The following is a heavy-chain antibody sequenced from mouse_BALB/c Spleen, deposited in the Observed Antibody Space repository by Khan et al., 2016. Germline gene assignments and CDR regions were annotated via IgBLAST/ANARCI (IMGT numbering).Heavy chain of an antibody. CDR1: GYDFSRYW. CDR3: ASTFWYFDV. CDR2: INTDSSRI. V-gene: IGHV4-1*02. J-gene: IGHJ1*01. Sequence: EVKLLESGGGLVQPGGSLKLSCAASGYDFSRYWMSWGRQAPGKGREGSGEINTDSSRINYTPSLKDKFIISRDNAKNTLYLQMSKMRSEDTALYYCASTFWYFDVWGAGTTVTVSS.